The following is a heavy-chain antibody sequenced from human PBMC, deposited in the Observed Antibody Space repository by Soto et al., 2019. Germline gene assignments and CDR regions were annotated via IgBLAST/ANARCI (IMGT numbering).Heavy chain of an antibody. Sequence: SETLSLTCTVSGGSISSSSYYWGWIRQPPGKGLEWIGSIYYSGSTYYNPSLKSRVTISVDTSKNQFSLKLSSVTAADTAVYYCARLGGSGSPNLYYYYYGMDVWGQGTTVTVSS. CDR1: GGSISSSSYY. D-gene: IGHD3-10*01. CDR3: ARLGGSGSPNLYYYYYGMDV. V-gene: IGHV4-39*01. CDR2: IYYSGST. J-gene: IGHJ6*02.